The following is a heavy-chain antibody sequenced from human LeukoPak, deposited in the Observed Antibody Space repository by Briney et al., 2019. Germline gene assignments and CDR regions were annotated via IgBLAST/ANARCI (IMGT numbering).Heavy chain of an antibody. CDR2: INPSGGST. J-gene: IGHJ4*02. Sequence: ASVKVSCKASGYTFTNYYIHWVRQAPGQGLEWTGMINPSGGSTIYTQKFQARVTVTRDTSTSTVYMELSSLRSEDMAVYYCARSRGTYFDYWGQGTLVTVSS. CDR1: GYTFTNYY. D-gene: IGHD1-26*01. V-gene: IGHV1-46*01. CDR3: ARSRGTYFDY.